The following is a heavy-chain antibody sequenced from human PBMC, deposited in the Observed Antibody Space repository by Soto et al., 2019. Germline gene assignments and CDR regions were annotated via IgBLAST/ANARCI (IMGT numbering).Heavy chain of an antibody. CDR2: IRNSGSHM. Sequence: GGSLRLSCAASGVTFSENYMSWIRQAPGKGLEWVSYIRNSGSHMYYADSVKGRFTISRDDAKNSLYLQMNSLRAEDTAVYYCAKPNLHCSSTSCFDYWGQGTLVTVSS. J-gene: IGHJ4*02. CDR3: AKPNLHCSSTSCFDY. CDR1: GVTFSENY. D-gene: IGHD2-2*01. V-gene: IGHV3-11*01.